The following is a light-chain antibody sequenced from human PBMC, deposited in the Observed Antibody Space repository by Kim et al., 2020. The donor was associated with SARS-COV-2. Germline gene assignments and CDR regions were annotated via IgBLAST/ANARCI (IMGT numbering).Light chain of an antibody. CDR2: DKN. CDR3: NSRDRDSTGNLYV. J-gene: IGLJ1*01. Sequence: GQTVTNTGQGDSLRRYYESWYQQKPGQAPVLVMYDKNKRPSGIPDRFSGSSSGDTAYLTITGAQAADEADYYCNSRDRDSTGNLYVFGNGTKVTVL. V-gene: IGLV3-19*01. CDR1: SLRRYY.